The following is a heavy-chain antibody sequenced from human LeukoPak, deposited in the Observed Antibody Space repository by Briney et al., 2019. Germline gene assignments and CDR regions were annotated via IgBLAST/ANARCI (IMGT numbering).Heavy chain of an antibody. Sequence: GGSLRLSCAASGFTFSSYAMHWVRQAPGKGLEYVSAISSNGGSTYYANSVKGRFTISRDNSKNTLYLQMGSLRAEDMAVYYCAGGTMVVAFDIWGQGTMVTVSS. J-gene: IGHJ3*02. CDR2: ISSNGGST. D-gene: IGHD3-10*01. CDR1: GFTFSSYA. V-gene: IGHV3-64*01. CDR3: AGGTMVVAFDI.